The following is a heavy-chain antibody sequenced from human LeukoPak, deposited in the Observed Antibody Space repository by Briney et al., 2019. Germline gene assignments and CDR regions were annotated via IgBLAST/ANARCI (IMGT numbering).Heavy chain of an antibody. CDR1: GFTFRTFW. CDR2: IYFDESER. Sequence: GGSLRLSCAAPGFTFRTFWMAWVRQAPGKGLGGVASIYFDESERRHVAPVKGRSTISRNNAKNSLCLQMNSLRAEDTGACFCTRVTRNGYFEDWGQGTLVTVSS. CDR3: TRVTRNGYFED. D-gene: IGHD1/OR15-1a*01. V-gene: IGHV3-7*04. J-gene: IGHJ4*01.